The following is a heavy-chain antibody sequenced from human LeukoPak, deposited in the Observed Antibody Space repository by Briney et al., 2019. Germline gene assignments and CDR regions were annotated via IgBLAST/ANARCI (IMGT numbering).Heavy chain of an antibody. CDR2: IIPILGIA. V-gene: IGHV1-69*04. CDR3: ASTGVGATGPYYYYGTDV. CDR1: GGTFSSYA. Sequence: SVKVSCKASGGTFSSYAISWVRQAPGQGLEWMGRIIPILGIANYAQKFQGRVTITADKSTSTAYMELSSLRSEDTAVYYCASTGVGATGPYYYYGTDVWGQGTTVTVSS. D-gene: IGHD1-26*01. J-gene: IGHJ6*02.